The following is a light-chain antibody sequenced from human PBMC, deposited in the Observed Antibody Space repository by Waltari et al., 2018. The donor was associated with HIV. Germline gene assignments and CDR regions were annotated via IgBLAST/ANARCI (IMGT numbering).Light chain of an antibody. CDR2: EVS. V-gene: IGLV2-14*01. Sequence: QSALTQPASVSGAPGQSITLSSTRNSSDVGSYDYVSRYQQHPGKAPKPMIFEVSHRPSGVSDRFSGSKSGNTASLTISGLLADDEADYYCSSYTSTTTVIFGGGTKVTVL. CDR1: SSDVGSYDY. CDR3: SSYTSTTTVI. J-gene: IGLJ2*01.